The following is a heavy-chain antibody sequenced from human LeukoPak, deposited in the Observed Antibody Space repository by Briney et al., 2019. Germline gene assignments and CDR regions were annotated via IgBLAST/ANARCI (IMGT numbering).Heavy chain of an antibody. J-gene: IGHJ6*02. CDR1: GYTFTSYY. CDR2: INPSGGST. Sequence: ASVKVSCKASGYTFTSYYMHWVRQAPGQGLEWMGIINPSGGSTSYAQKFQGRVTMTRDTSTSTVYMELSSLRSEDTAVYYCARGDIVVVLAADYYYYGMDVWGQGTTVTVSS. D-gene: IGHD2-2*01. V-gene: IGHV1-46*01. CDR3: ARGDIVVVLAADYYYYGMDV.